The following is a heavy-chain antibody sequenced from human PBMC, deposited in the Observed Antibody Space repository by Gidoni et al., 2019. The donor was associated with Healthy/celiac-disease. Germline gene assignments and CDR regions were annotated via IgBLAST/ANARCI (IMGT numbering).Heavy chain of an antibody. J-gene: IGHJ6*02. CDR3: AKDRGIAARRDYYYGMDV. CDR2: ISYDGSNK. Sequence: QVQLVESGGGVVQPGRSLRLSCAASGFTFSSYGMHWVRQAPGKGLEWVAVISYDGSNKYYADSVKGRFTISRDNSKNTLYLQMNSLRAEDTAVYYCAKDRGIAARRDYYYGMDVWGQGTTVTVSS. D-gene: IGHD6-6*01. V-gene: IGHV3-30*18. CDR1: GFTFSSYG.